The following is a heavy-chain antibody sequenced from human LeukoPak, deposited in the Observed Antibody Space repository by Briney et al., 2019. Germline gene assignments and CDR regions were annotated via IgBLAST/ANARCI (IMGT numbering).Heavy chain of an antibody. CDR1: GYTFTGYY. CDR3: APRRVAADKGFDY. J-gene: IGHJ4*02. Sequence: ASVKVSCKASGYTFTGYYIHWVRQAPGQGLEWMGWIYPYSGDTNYAQNFQGRVTMTRDTSISTAYMELSSLKSDDTAVYYCAPRRVAADKGFDYWGQGTLVTVSS. D-gene: IGHD6-19*01. V-gene: IGHV1-2*02. CDR2: IYPYSGDT.